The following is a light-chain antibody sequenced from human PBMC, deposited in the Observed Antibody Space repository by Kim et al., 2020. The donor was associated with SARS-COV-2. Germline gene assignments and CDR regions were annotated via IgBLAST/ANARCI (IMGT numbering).Light chain of an antibody. V-gene: IGKV1-13*02. CDR3: QQYNSYPFT. CDR2: DAS. CDR1: QDISSV. J-gene: IGKJ4*01. Sequence: AIQMTQSPSSLSASVGDRVTITCQASQDISSVLAWYQQKPGKAPNLLIYDASLLERGVPSRFSGSGSGTDFTLTISSLQPEDFATYYCQQYNSYPFTFGRGTKVDIK.